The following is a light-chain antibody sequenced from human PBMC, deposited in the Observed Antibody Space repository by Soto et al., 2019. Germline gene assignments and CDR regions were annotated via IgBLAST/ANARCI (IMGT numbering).Light chain of an antibody. CDR1: SSNIGGNS. CDR2: DDN. J-gene: IGLJ1*01. CDR3: GSRDSSLSAYV. Sequence: QSVLTQPASVSGSPGQSITISCSGSSSNIGGNSVSWYQQLPGTAPKLLIYDDNKRPSGIPDRFSGSKSGTSATLGITGFQTGDEADYYCGSRDSSLSAYVFGTGTKVTVL. V-gene: IGLV1-51*01.